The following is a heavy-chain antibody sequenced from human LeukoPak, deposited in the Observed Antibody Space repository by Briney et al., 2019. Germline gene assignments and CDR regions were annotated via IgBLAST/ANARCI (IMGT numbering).Heavy chain of an antibody. Sequence: SETLSLTCAVYGGSFSGYYWSWIPQPPGKGLEWIGEINHSGSTNYNPSLKSRVTISVDTSKNQFSLKLSSVTAADTAVYYCARGSGYRIDYWGQGTLVTVSS. V-gene: IGHV4-34*01. CDR3: ARGSGYRIDY. D-gene: IGHD5-12*01. CDR1: GGSFSGYY. CDR2: INHSGST. J-gene: IGHJ4*02.